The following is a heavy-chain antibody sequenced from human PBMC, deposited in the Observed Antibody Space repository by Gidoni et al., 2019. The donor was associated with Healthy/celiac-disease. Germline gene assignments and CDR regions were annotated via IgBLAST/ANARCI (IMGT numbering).Heavy chain of an antibody. V-gene: IGHV3-23*01. CDR2: ISGSGGST. D-gene: IGHD5-18*01. J-gene: IGHJ6*02. Sequence: EVQLLESGGGLVQPGGSLRLSCAASGFTFSSYAMSWVRQAPGKGLGWVSVISGSGGSTYYADSVKGRFTISRDNSKNTLYLQMNSLRAEDTAVYYCAKGGVGSYGPNYGMDVWGQGTTVTVSS. CDR1: GFTFSSYA. CDR3: AKGGVGSYGPNYGMDV.